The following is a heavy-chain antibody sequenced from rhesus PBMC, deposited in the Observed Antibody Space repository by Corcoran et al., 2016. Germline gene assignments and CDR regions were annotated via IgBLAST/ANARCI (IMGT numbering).Heavy chain of an antibody. V-gene: IGHV4-173*01. J-gene: IGHJ4*01. CDR1: GGSISSNY. CDR3: ARGITGTNPLDY. CDR2: IPGSGGST. D-gene: IGHD1-7*02. Sequence: QLQLQASGPGLVKPSETLSLTCAVSGGSISSNYWTWIRQPPGKGLEWIGRIPGSGGSTDYNPSLKSRVTISTDTSKNQFSLKLSSVTAADTAVYYCARGITGTNPLDYWGQGVLVTVSS.